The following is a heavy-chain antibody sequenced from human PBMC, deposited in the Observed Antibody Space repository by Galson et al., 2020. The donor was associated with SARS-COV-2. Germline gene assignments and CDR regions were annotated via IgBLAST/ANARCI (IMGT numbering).Heavy chain of an antibody. CDR2: INPRDAIT. V-gene: IGHV1-46*01. D-gene: IGHD2-21*01. J-gene: IGHJ4*02. CDR1: GYTFTSSY. Sequence: ASVKVSCKTSGYTFTSSYIHWVRQAPGQGLEWVGIINPRDAITRYAQKFQGRVTMTRDTSTSTVHMELSSLRPEDTAVYYWAREGGDTSSSVFDYWGRGTLVTVSS. CDR3: AREGGDTSSSVFDY.